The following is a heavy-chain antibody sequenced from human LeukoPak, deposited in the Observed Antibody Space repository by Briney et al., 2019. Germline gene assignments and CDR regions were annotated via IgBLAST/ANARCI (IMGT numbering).Heavy chain of an antibody. D-gene: IGHD3-22*01. Sequence: ASVKVSCKASGYTFTGYYMHWVRQAPGQGLEWMGWINPNSGGTNYAQKFQGRVTMTRDTSISTAYMELSRLRSDGTAVYYCARARNPITMIVVASNWFDPWGQGTLVTVSS. CDR2: INPNSGGT. CDR3: ARARNPITMIVVASNWFDP. J-gene: IGHJ5*02. V-gene: IGHV1-2*02. CDR1: GYTFTGYY.